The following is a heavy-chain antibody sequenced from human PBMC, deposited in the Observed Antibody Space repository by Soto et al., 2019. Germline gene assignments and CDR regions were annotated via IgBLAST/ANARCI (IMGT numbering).Heavy chain of an antibody. CDR1: GFSLTTSGVG. CDR2: IYWDDDK. V-gene: IGHV2-5*02. J-gene: IGHJ4*02. Sequence: QITLNESGPTVVRPTETLTLTCRCSGFSLTTSGVGVGWMRQSPGKAPEWLALIYWDDDKRYSASLKSTLTITQDTSKIQVVLTVSDLDPTDTSTYHCAHRVLRTVFGMVTTSAIYFDFWGQGTPVAVSS. D-gene: IGHD3-3*01. CDR3: AHRVLRTVFGMVTTSAIYFDF.